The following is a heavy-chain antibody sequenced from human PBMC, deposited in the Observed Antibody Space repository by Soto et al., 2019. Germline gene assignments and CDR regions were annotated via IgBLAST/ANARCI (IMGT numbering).Heavy chain of an antibody. D-gene: IGHD3-10*01. V-gene: IGHV4-59*01. CDR2: IYYSGST. CDR1: GGSISSYY. J-gene: IGHJ4*02. CDR3: ARAPRGNYGYPSYVHY. Sequence: SETLSLTCTVSGGSISSYYWSWIRQPPGKGLEWIGYIYYSGSTNYNPSLKSRVTISVDTSKNQFSLKLSSVTAADTAVYYCARAPRGNYGYPSYVHYWGQGTLVTV.